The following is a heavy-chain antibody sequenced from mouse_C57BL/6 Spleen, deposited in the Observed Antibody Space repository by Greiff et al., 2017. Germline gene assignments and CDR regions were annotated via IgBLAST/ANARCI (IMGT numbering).Heavy chain of an antibody. Sequence: QVQLQQSGAELVKPGASVKLSCKASGYTFTEYTIHWVKQRSGQGLEWIGWFYPGSGSIKYNEKFKDKATLTADKSSSTVYMELSRLTAEDSAVYFCARHEGRGYGYYYSMAYWGQGTSVTVSS. D-gene: IGHD1-1*01. J-gene: IGHJ4*01. CDR3: ARHEGRGYGYYYSMAY. V-gene: IGHV1-62-2*01. CDR1: GYTFTEYT. CDR2: FYPGSGSI.